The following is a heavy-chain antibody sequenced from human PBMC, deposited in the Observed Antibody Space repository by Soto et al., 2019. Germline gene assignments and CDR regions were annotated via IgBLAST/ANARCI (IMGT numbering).Heavy chain of an antibody. Sequence: QVQLVQSGAEVKKPGASVKVSCKASGYTFTSYAMHWVRQAPGQRLEWMGWINAGNGNTKYSQKFQGRVTITRDTSASTGYMELSSVRSEDTAVYYCARGGTKKLLWFGLGLFDPWGQGTLVTVSS. CDR1: GYTFTSYA. J-gene: IGHJ5*02. CDR3: ARGGTKKLLWFGLGLFDP. D-gene: IGHD3-10*01. CDR2: INAGNGNT. V-gene: IGHV1-3*01.